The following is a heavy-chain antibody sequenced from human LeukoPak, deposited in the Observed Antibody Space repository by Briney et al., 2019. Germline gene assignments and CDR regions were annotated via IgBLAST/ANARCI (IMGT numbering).Heavy chain of an antibody. V-gene: IGHV3-30*03. CDR2: ISYDGSNK. Sequence: GGSLRLSCAASGFTFSSYAMHWVRQAPGKGLEWVALISYDGSNKYYADSVKGRFTISRDNSKNTLYLQMGSLRAEDMAVYYCAGGTTIGYCSSTSCYAGDYMDVWGKGTTVTISS. CDR1: GFTFSSYA. J-gene: IGHJ6*03. D-gene: IGHD2-2*01. CDR3: AGGTTIGYCSSTSCYAGDYMDV.